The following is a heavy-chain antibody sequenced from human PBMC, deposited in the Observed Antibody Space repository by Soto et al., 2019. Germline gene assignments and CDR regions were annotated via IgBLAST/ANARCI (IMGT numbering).Heavy chain of an antibody. CDR3: ARLFGGDSTYYDFWSGYYFFSGMDV. D-gene: IGHD3-3*01. Sequence: SETLSLTCTVSGGSISSSSYYWGWIRQPPGKGLEWIGSIYYSGSTYYNPSLKSRVTISVDTSKNQFSLKLSSVTAADTAVYYCARLFGGDSTYYDFWSGYYFFSGMDVWGQGTTVTVSS. J-gene: IGHJ6*02. CDR2: IYYSGST. CDR1: GGSISSSSYY. V-gene: IGHV4-39*01.